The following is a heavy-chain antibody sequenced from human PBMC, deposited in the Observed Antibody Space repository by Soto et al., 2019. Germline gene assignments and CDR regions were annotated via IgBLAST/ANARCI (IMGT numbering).Heavy chain of an antibody. CDR3: ARLGYCSSATCKYYFYYYGMDV. V-gene: IGHV3-48*02. CDR1: GFSFGSYS. CDR2: ISGRGTTT. J-gene: IGHJ6*02. Sequence: PGVSLRLSCEASGFSFGSYSMNWVRQAPGKGLEWVSLISGRGTTTYYADSVKGRFTVSRDNAKNSLSLEVNSLRDEDTAVYYCARLGYCSSATCKYYFYYYGMDVWGQGTTVTVSS. D-gene: IGHD2-2*01.